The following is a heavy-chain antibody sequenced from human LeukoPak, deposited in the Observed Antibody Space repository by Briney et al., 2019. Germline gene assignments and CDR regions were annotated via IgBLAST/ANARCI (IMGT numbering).Heavy chain of an antibody. J-gene: IGHJ6*04. D-gene: IGHD3-10*02. V-gene: IGHV3-30*02. CDR1: GFTFSSYG. CDR2: IRYGGSNK. Sequence: PGGSLRPSCAASGFTFSSYGMHWVRQAPGKGLEWVAFIRYGGSNKYYADSVKGRFTISRDNAKNSLYLQMNSLRAEDTAVYYCAELGITMIGGVWGKGTTVTISS. CDR3: AELGITMIGGV.